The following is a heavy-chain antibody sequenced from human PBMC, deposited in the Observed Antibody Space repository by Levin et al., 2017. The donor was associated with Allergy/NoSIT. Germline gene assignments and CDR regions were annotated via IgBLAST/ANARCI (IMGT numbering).Heavy chain of an antibody. Sequence: SETLSLTCTVSGDSISSGGYYWYWIRQHPGKGLEWIGYIYYSGSTYYNPSLKSRLTISVDTSSNQFSLNLNSVTAADTAVYYCARGLGSYGRGGFDYWGQGTLVTVSS. CDR1: GDSISSGGYY. CDR3: ARGLGSYGRGGFDY. J-gene: IGHJ4*02. D-gene: IGHD3-16*01. CDR2: IYYSGST. V-gene: IGHV4-31*03.